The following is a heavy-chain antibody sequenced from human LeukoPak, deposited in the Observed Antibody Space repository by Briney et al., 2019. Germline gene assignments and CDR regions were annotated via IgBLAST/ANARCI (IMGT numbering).Heavy chain of an antibody. J-gene: IGHJ6*03. D-gene: IGHD3-10*01. CDR1: GFTVSSNY. Sequence: GGSLRLSCAASGFTVSSNYMSWVRQAPGKGLEWVSVIYSGGSTYFAHSVKGRFTISRDNSKNTLYLQMNSLRAEDTAVYYCATGAYYYYYYMDVWGKGTTVTISS. CDR3: ATGAYYYYYYMDV. CDR2: IYSGGST. V-gene: IGHV3-66*01.